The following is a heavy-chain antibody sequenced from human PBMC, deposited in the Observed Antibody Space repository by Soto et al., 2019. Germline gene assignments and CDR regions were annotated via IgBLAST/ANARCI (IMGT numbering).Heavy chain of an antibody. D-gene: IGHD3-3*01. V-gene: IGHV3-15*07. CDR3: TTDGLNYDFRMSKLETIYYYYYGMDV. CDR1: GFTFSNAW. J-gene: IGHJ6*02. Sequence: GGSLRLSCAASGFTFSNAWMNWVRQAPGKGLEWVGRIKSKTDGGTTDYAAPVKGRFTISRDDSKNTLYLQMNSLKTEDTAVYYCTTDGLNYDFRMSKLETIYYYYYGMDVWGQGTTVTVSS. CDR2: IKSKTDGGTT.